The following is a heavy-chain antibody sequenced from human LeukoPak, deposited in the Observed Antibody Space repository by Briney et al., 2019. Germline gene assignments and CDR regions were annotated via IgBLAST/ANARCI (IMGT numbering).Heavy chain of an antibody. D-gene: IGHD3-10*01. CDR3: AIQRLPYGSGLINDAFDI. Sequence: PGGSLRLSCAASGFTFSTYSMTWVRQAPGKGLEWVSYISSGSSTIYYADSVKGRFTISRDNAKNSLYLQMNSLRAEDTALYYCAIQRLPYGSGLINDAFDIWGQGTMVTVSS. CDR1: GFTFSTYS. J-gene: IGHJ3*02. V-gene: IGHV3-48*04. CDR2: ISSGSSTI.